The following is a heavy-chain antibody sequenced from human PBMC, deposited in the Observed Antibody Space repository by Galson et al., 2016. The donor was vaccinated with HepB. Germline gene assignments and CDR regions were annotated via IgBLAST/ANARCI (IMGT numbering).Heavy chain of an antibody. CDR2: IWYDGSNR. D-gene: IGHD3-10*01. V-gene: IGHV3-33*08. CDR3: ARSGSYSYAFDI. J-gene: IGHJ3*02. CDR1: GFTFNNYG. Sequence: SLRLSCAASGFTFNNYGMHWVRQAPGKGLEWVALIWYDGSNRFYADSVKGRFTISRDNSKNTLHLQMNSLRAEDTAVYYCARSGSYSYAFDIWGQGTMVTASS.